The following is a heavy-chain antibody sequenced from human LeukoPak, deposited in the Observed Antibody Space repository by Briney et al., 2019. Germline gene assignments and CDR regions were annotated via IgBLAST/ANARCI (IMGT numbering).Heavy chain of an antibody. CDR2: INQDGSKK. D-gene: IGHD7-27*01. J-gene: IGHJ5*02. CDR1: EFTLSNYW. Sequence: GVSLRRSCAASEFTLSNYWMSWVRQGPGKGLEGVANINQDGSKKDYVDSVKGRFAISRDNTKKSLHLQMSSLRAEDPAVYYCVREWVDWGQGYTWFDRWGQGTLDSVSS. V-gene: IGHV3-7*01. CDR3: VREWVDWGQGYTWFDR.